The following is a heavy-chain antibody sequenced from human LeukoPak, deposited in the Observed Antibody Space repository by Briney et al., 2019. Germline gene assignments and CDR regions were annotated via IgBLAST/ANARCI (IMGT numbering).Heavy chain of an antibody. J-gene: IGHJ4*02. CDR1: GFTFSSYG. CDR3: AKASKYYDFWSGYFDY. Sequence: SGGSLRLSCAASGFTFSSYGMHWVRQAPGKGLEWVAFIRYDGSNKYYADSVKGRFTISRDNSKNTLYLQMNSLRAEDTAVYYCAKASKYYDFWSGYFDYWGQGTLVTASS. D-gene: IGHD3-3*01. CDR2: IRYDGSNK. V-gene: IGHV3-30*02.